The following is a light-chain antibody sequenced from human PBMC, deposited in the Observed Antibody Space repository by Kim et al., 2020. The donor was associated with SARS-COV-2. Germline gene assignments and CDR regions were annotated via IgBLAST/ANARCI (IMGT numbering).Light chain of an antibody. V-gene: IGLV8-61*01. J-gene: IGLJ3*02. CDR3: VLYMGSGISGV. CDR2: STN. CDR1: SGSVSTSYY. Sequence: GTVTLTCGLSSGSVSTSYYPSWYQQTPGQAPRTLIYSTNTRSSGVPDRFSGSILGNKAALTITGAQADDESDYYCVLYMGSGISGVFGGGTKLTVL.